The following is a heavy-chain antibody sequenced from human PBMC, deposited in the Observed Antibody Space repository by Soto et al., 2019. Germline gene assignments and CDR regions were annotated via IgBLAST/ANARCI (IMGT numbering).Heavy chain of an antibody. CDR2: IGTAGDT. D-gene: IGHD6-13*01. CDR3: ARGVVNSSSLVNYGMDV. CDR1: GFTFSSYD. Sequence: GGSLRLSCAASGFTFSSYDMHWVRQATGKGLEWVSAIGTAGDTYYPGSVKGRFTISRENAKNSLYLQMNSLRAEDTAVYYCARGVVNSSSLVNYGMDVWGQGTTVTVSS. J-gene: IGHJ6*02. V-gene: IGHV3-13*01.